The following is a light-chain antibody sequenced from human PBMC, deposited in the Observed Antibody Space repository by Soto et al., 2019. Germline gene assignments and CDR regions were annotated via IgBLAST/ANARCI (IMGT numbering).Light chain of an antibody. CDR3: QQRSNWPLGYT. Sequence: EIVLTQSPGTLSLSPGERATLSCRASQSVSTYLAWYQQKPGQPPRLLIYDASNRATGIPARFSGSGSGTDFTLTISGLEPEDFAVYYCQQRSNWPLGYTFGQGTKLEIK. CDR2: DAS. CDR1: QSVSTY. V-gene: IGKV3-11*01. J-gene: IGKJ2*01.